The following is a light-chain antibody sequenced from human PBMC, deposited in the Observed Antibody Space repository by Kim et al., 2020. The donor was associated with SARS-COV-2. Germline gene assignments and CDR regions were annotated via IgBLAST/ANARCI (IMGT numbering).Light chain of an antibody. CDR2: QDT. CDR1: RLGHKY. J-gene: IGLJ2*01. CDR3: QVWDSTTTV. V-gene: IGLV3-1*01. Sequence: SYELTQPPSVSVSPGQTASITCSGDRLGHKYVCWYRHKPGQSPEVVIYQDTQRPSGIPERFSGSNSGNTATLTISGTQDVDEADYYCQVWDSTTTVFGGGTQLTDL.